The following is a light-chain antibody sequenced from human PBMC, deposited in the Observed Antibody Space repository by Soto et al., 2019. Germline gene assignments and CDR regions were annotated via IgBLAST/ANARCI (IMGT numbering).Light chain of an antibody. Sequence: DIQMTQSPSTLSASVADRVTIACRASQAISGYLAWYQRKPGKAPKLLIYDAANLQTGVSSRFSGRGSRTEFTLTINSLQPDDFATYYCQQYSSYPLTFGGGTKVEIK. V-gene: IGKV1-5*01. CDR3: QQYSSYPLT. CDR1: QAISGY. CDR2: DAA. J-gene: IGKJ4*01.